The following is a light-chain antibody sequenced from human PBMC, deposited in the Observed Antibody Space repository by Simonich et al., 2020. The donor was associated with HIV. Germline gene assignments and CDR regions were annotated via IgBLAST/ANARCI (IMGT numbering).Light chain of an antibody. CDR2: LGS. Sequence: DIIMTQSPLSLPVTPGEPASISCRSSQSLLHSHGYNYLAWYLKKPGQSPQLLIYLGSTWASGVPDRFSGSGSGTDFTLKISRVEAEDVGVYYCMQALQTPRTFGLGTKVEIK. V-gene: IGKV2-28*01. CDR1: QSLLHSHGYNY. CDR3: MQALQTPRT. J-gene: IGKJ1*01.